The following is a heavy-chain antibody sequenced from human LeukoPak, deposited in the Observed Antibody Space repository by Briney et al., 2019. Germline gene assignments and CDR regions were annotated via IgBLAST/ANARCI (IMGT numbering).Heavy chain of an antibody. V-gene: IGHV3-11*04. Sequence: GGSLRLSCAASGFTFSDYYMSWIRQAPGKGLEWVSYISSSGSTIYYADSVKGRFTISRDNAKNSLYLQMNSLRAEDTAVYYCVRDYYDSSGYCYSGYWGQGTLVTVSS. J-gene: IGHJ4*02. CDR1: GFTFSDYY. CDR3: VRDYYDSSGYCYSGY. D-gene: IGHD3-22*01. CDR2: ISSSGSTI.